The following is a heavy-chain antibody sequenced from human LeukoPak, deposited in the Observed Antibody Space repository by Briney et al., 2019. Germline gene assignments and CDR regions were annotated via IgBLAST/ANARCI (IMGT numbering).Heavy chain of an antibody. V-gene: IGHV4-34*01. CDR3: ASPFLGIIMAFQH. J-gene: IGHJ1*01. CDR1: GGSFSGYY. CDR2: INHSGST. Sequence: NPSETLSLTCAVYGGSFSGYYWSWIRQPPGKGLEWIGEINHSGSTNYNPSLKSRVTISVDTSKNQFSLKLSSVTAADTAVYYCASPFLGIIMAFQHWGQGTLVTVPS. D-gene: IGHD3-10*01.